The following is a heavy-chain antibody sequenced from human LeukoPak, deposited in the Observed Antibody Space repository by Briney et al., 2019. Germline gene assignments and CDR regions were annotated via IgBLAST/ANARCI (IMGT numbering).Heavy chain of an antibody. Sequence: GGSLRLSCAASGFTFSSFGMNWVRQAPGKGLEWVSYISSSGRTIYYADSVKGRFTVSRDNAKNSLYLQMNSLRAEDTAVYYCARDQQWLPDYWGQGTRVTVSS. V-gene: IGHV3-48*03. CDR2: ISSSGRTI. CDR1: GFTFSSFG. D-gene: IGHD6-19*01. J-gene: IGHJ4*02. CDR3: ARDQQWLPDY.